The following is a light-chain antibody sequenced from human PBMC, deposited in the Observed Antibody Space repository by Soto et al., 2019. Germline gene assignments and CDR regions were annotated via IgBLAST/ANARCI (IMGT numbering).Light chain of an antibody. J-gene: IGKJ2*01. CDR2: DAS. CDR3: QQRSNWPPT. V-gene: IGKV3-11*01. CDR1: QSVSSY. Sequence: EIVLTQSPATLSLSPGERATLSCRASQSVSSYLAWYQQKPGQAPRLLIYDASNRATGIPARFSGSGSGTDFTLTISRLEPEDFSVYYCQQRSNWPPTFGQGNKLEIK.